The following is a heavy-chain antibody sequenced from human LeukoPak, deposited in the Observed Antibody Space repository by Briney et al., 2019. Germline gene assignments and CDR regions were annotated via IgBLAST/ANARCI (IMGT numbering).Heavy chain of an antibody. CDR1: GFTFSSYA. D-gene: IGHD2-15*01. Sequence: GGSLRLSCAASGFTFSSYAMNWVRQAPGKGLEWVSSISSSSSYIYYADSVKGRFTISRDNAKNSLYLQMNSLRAEDTAVYYCARGRPRDIVVVVAAFDIWGQGTMVTVSS. V-gene: IGHV3-21*01. J-gene: IGHJ3*02. CDR3: ARGRPRDIVVVVAAFDI. CDR2: ISSSSSYI.